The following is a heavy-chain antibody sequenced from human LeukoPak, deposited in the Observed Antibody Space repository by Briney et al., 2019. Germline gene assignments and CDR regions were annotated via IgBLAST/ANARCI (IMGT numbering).Heavy chain of an antibody. CDR2: IKQDGGQI. V-gene: IGHV3-7*01. D-gene: IGHD4-17*01. J-gene: IGHJ4*02. Sequence: GGSLRLSCAASGFTFSSYWMTWVRQAPGKGLEWVANIKQDGGQIYYLESVEGRFTVSRDNAKNSLYLQMNSLRAEDTAVYYCARLGARQMLEYWGQGTLVTVSS. CDR3: ARLGARQMLEY. CDR1: GFTFSSYW.